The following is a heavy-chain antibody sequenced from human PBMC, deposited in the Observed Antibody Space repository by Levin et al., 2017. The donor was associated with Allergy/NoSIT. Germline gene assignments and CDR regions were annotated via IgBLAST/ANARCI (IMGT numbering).Heavy chain of an antibody. D-gene: IGHD3-3*01. Sequence: ASVKVSCKASGYTFTGYYMHWVRQAPGQGLEWMGRINPNSGGTNYAQKFQGRVTMTRDTSISTAYMELSRLRSDDTAVYYCASAGRGIFVGVVIPPDYYYYYMDVWGKGTTVTVSS. CDR1: GYTFTGYY. CDR2: INPNSGGT. J-gene: IGHJ6*03. CDR3: ASAGRGIFVGVVIPPDYYYYYMDV. V-gene: IGHV1-2*06.